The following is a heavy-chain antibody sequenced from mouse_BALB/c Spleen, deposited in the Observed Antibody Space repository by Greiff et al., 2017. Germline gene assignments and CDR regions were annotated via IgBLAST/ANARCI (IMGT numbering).Heavy chain of an antibody. V-gene: IGHV5-17*02. CDR2: ISSGSSTI. D-gene: IGHD2-10*02. Sequence: EVHLVESGGGLVQPGGSRKLSCAASGFTFSSFGMHWVRQAPEKGLEWVAYISSGSSTIYYADTVKGRFTISRDNPKNTLFLQMTSLRSEDTAMYYCARSGYGYWYFDVWGAGTTVTVSS. CDR3: ARSGYGYWYFDV. J-gene: IGHJ1*01. CDR1: GFTFSSFG.